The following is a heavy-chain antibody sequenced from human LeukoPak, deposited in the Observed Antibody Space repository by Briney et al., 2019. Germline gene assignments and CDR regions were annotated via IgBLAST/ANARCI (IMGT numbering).Heavy chain of an antibody. CDR1: GFTFSSYE. Sequence: PGGSLRLSRAASGFTFSSYEMNWVRQAPGKGLERVSYISSSGSTIYYADSVKGRFTISRDNAKNSLCLQMNSLRAEDTAVYYCARVGRLAFDYWGQGTLVTVSS. J-gene: IGHJ4*02. V-gene: IGHV3-48*03. D-gene: IGHD2-15*01. CDR3: ARVGRLAFDY. CDR2: ISSSGSTI.